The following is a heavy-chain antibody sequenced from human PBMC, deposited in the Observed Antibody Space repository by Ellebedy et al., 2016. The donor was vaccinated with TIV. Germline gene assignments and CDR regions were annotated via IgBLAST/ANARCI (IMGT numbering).Heavy chain of an antibody. CDR2: ISTNGGST. D-gene: IGHD3-10*01. Sequence: PGGSLRLSCSASGFTFSSYAMHWVHQAPGKGLEHLSTISTNGGSTFYVDSVKGRFTISRDNSKNTLYLQMSSLRPEDTAVYYCVKEYGPPSLFDYWGQGTLVTVSS. J-gene: IGHJ4*02. V-gene: IGHV3-64D*06. CDR1: GFTFSSYA. CDR3: VKEYGPPSLFDY.